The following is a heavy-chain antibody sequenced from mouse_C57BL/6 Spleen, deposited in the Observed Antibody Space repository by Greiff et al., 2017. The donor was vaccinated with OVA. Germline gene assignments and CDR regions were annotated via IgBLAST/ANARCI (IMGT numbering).Heavy chain of an antibody. V-gene: IGHV1-26*01. CDR3: ARGDDYPDY. D-gene: IGHD2-4*01. CDR1: GYTFTDYY. Sequence: VQLQQSGPELVKPGASVKISCKASGYTFTDYYMNWVKQSHGKSLEWIGDINPNNGGTSYNQKFKGKATLTVDKSSSTAYMELRSLTSEDSAVYYCARGDDYPDYWGQGTTLTVSS. J-gene: IGHJ2*01. CDR2: INPNNGGT.